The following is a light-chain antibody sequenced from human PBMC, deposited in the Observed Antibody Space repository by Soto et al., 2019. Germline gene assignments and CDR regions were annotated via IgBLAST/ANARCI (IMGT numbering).Light chain of an antibody. V-gene: IGKV3-11*01. CDR3: QQRSNWLFT. Sequence: EIVLTQSPATLSLSPGERATLSCRASQSVSSYLAWYQQKPGQAPRLLIYDASNRATGIPARFSGSGSGTDVSPTIISLEPEDVAVYYCQQRSNWLFTFGPGTKVYIK. CDR2: DAS. J-gene: IGKJ3*01. CDR1: QSVSSY.